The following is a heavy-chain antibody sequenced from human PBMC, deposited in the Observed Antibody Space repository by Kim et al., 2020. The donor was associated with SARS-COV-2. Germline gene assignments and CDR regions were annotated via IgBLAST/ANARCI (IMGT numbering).Heavy chain of an antibody. J-gene: IGHJ2*01. CDR1: GGSISSGDYY. CDR3: ARGVGGGDYSWYFDL. Sequence: SETLSLTCTVSGGSISSGDYYWSWIRQPPGKGLEWIGYLYYSGSTYYNPSLKSRVTISVDTSKNQFSLKLSSVTAADTAVYYCARGVGGGDYSWYFDLWGRGTLVTVSS. CDR2: LYYSGST. V-gene: IGHV4-30-4*01. D-gene: IGHD4-17*01.